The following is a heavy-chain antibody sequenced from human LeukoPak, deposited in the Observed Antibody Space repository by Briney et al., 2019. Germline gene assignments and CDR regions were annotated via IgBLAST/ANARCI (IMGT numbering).Heavy chain of an antibody. Sequence: GRSLRLSCAASGFIFSSYAMHWVRQAPGKGLKWVAVVSYDGSNTLYADSVKGRFTISRDNSRNTLYVQMDNLRVEDTAVYYCMTELLGYRGQGTLVTVSS. CDR1: GFIFSSYA. D-gene: IGHD1-14*01. CDR3: MTELLGY. V-gene: IGHV3-30*04. J-gene: IGHJ4*02. CDR2: VSYDGSNT.